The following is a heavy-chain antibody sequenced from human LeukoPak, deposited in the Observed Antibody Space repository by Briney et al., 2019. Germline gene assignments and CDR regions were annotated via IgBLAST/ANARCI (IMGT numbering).Heavy chain of an antibody. CDR1: GFTVSSNY. CDR2: ISGSGGST. CDR3: AKDDCSGGSCYSGFDY. D-gene: IGHD2-15*01. J-gene: IGHJ4*02. V-gene: IGHV3-23*01. Sequence: PGGSLRLSCAASGFTVSSNYMSWVRQAPGKGLEWVSAISGSGGSTYYADSVKGRFTISRDNSKNTLYLQMNSLRAEDTAVYYCAKDDCSGGSCYSGFDYWGQGTLVTVSS.